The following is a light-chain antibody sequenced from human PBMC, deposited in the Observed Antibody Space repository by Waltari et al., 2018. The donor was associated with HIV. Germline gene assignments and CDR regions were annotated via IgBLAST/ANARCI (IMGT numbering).Light chain of an antibody. Sequence: QSALTQPASVSGSPGQSITISCTGTSSDVGGYDYVSWYQHHPGRAPKLLIFDVSNRPSGVFERLSCSKSGNTASLTISGLRTEDEAAYYCSSYTSAYTLAFGGGTRLTVL. CDR3: SSYTSAYTLA. CDR2: DVS. CDR1: SSDVGGYDY. J-gene: IGLJ3*02. V-gene: IGLV2-14*03.